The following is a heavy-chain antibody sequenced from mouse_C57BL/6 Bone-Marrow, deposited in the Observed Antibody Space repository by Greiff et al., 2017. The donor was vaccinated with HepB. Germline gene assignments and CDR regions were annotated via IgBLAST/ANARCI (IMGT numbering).Heavy chain of an antibody. CDR1: GFNIKDYY. D-gene: IGHD1-1*01. J-gene: IGHJ4*01. V-gene: IGHV14-2*01. CDR2: IDPEDGDT. CDR3: ARLGTYDDGRNSYYYAKEG. Sequence: EVQLQQSGAELVKPVASVKLSCTASGFNIKDYYMHWVTQRTEQGLEWIGRIDPEDGDTKYAPKFQCKATITADTASNTAYLQLSSLTSEDTAVYYCARLGTYDDGRNSYYYAKEGWGQGTSVTVSS.